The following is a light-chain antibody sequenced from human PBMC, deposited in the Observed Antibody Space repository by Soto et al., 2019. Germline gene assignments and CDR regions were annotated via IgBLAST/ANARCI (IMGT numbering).Light chain of an antibody. Sequence: QSALTQPPSVSGAPGQRVTISCTGSSSNIGAGYDVHWYQQLPGTAPKLLIYGNSNRPSGVPDRFSGSKSGTSASLAITGLQAEDEADYYCQSYDSSLSGVFGTGTKV. J-gene: IGLJ1*01. CDR2: GNS. CDR3: QSYDSSLSGV. V-gene: IGLV1-40*01. CDR1: SSNIGAGYD.